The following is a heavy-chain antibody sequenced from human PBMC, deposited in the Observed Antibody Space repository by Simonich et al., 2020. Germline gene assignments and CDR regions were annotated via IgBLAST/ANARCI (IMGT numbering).Heavy chain of an antibody. CDR3: ARANERDY. CDR2: ISSSSSYI. V-gene: IGHV3-21*01. Sequence: EVQLVESGGGLVKPGGSLRLSCAASGFTFSSYSMNWVRQAPGKGRGWVSSISSSSSYIYYADSVKGRFTIARDNAKNSLYLQMNSLRAEDTAVYYCARANERDYWGQGTLVTVSS. CDR1: GFTFSSYS. D-gene: IGHD1-1*01. J-gene: IGHJ4*02.